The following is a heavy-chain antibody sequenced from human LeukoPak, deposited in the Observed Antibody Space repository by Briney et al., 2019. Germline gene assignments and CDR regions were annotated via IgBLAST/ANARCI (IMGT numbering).Heavy chain of an antibody. CDR1: GGTFSSYA. J-gene: IGHJ4*02. Sequence: GASVKVSCKASGGTFSSYAISWVRQAPGQGLEWMGGIIPIFGTANYAQKFQGRVTMTRDTSISTAYMELSRLRSDDTAVYYCAREGYSYGRLFDYWGQGTLVTVSS. CDR3: AREGYSYGRLFDY. D-gene: IGHD5-18*01. CDR2: IIPIFGTA. V-gene: IGHV1-69*05.